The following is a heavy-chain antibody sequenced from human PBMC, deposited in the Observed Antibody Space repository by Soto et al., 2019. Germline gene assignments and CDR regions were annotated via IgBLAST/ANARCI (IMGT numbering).Heavy chain of an antibody. D-gene: IGHD6-6*01. CDR1: GGSFSGYY. CDR3: ARGPRSIAARTYYYYYMDV. V-gene: IGHV4-34*01. CDR2: INHSGST. J-gene: IGHJ6*03. Sequence: SETLSLTCAVYGGSFSGYYWSWIRQPPGKGLEWIGEINHSGSTNYNPSLKSRVTTSVDTSKNQFSLKLSSVTAADTAVYYCARGPRSIAARTYYYYYMDVWGKGTTVTVSS.